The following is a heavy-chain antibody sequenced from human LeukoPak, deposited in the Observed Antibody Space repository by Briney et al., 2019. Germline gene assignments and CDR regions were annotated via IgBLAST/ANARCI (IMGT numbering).Heavy chain of an antibody. D-gene: IGHD3-3*01. CDR2: IYSGGST. V-gene: IGHV3-66*01. Sequence: GGSLRLSCAASGFTVSSNYMSWVRQAPGKGLEWVSVIYSGGSTYYADSVKGRFTISRDNSKNTLYLQMNSLRAEDTAVYYCAXVXKVIGYYDFWSGPYYFDYWGQGTLVTVSS. J-gene: IGHJ4*02. CDR3: AXVXKVIGYYDFWSGPYYFDY. CDR1: GFTVSSNY.